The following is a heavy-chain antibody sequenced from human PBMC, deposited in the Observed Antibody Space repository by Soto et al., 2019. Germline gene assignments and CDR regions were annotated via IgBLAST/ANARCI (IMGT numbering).Heavy chain of an antibody. CDR2: VSWRDDV. CDR1: VFALRTNSMV. J-gene: IGHJ5*02. Sequence: LVKAMQAVSMECRLSVFALRTNSMVLGWLRHSPGKALEWLALVSWRDDVRYNPALKSRLTITKDTSKDQVALTLTNVAPVDTATYYGAHTGLHYSEYGWRGTWAQGTRVTRSA. V-gene: IGHV2-5*01. CDR3: AHTGLHYSEYGWRGT. D-gene: IGHD4-17*01.